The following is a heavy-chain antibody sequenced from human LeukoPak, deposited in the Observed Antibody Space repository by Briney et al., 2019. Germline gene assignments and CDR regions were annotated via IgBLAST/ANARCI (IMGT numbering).Heavy chain of an antibody. CDR3: AKEALYSSSWYFDY. CDR1: GFTFSSFA. CDR2: ISDNGFAT. D-gene: IGHD6-13*01. V-gene: IGHV3-23*01. Sequence: GGSPRLSCAASGFTFSSFAMSWVRQAPGKGLEWVSTISDNGFATYYADSVEGRFSISRDNSKNTLYLQMNSLRAEDTAVYYCAKEALYSSSWYFDYWGQGTLVTVSS. J-gene: IGHJ4*02.